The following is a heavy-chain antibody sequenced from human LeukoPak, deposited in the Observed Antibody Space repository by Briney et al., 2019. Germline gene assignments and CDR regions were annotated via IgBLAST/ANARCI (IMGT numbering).Heavy chain of an antibody. V-gene: IGHV4-59*01. Sequence: PSETLSLTCTVSGGSISSYYWSWIRQPPGKGLEWIGYIYYSGSTNYNPSLKSRVTISVDTSKNQFSLKLSSVTAAGTAVYYCARLAGPMVRGWPMESAFDIWGQGTMVTVSS. CDR3: ARLAGPMVRGWPMESAFDI. D-gene: IGHD3-10*01. J-gene: IGHJ3*02. CDR1: GGSISSYY. CDR2: IYYSGST.